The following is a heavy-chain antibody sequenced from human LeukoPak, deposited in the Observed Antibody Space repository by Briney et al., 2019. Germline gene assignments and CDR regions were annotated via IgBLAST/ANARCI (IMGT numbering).Heavy chain of an antibody. CDR3: ARVTYSTSWNDFDY. CDR2: ISSSGGTI. Sequence: GGSLRLSCAASGFTFISHEMNSVRQAPGKGLEWVSYISSSGGTIYYADSVKGRFTISRDNAKNSLYLQMNSLRAEDTAVYYCARVTYSTSWNDFDYWGQGTLVTVSS. CDR1: GFTFISHE. J-gene: IGHJ4*02. D-gene: IGHD6-13*01. V-gene: IGHV3-48*03.